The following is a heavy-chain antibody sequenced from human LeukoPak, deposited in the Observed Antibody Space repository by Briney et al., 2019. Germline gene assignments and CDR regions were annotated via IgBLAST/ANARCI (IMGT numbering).Heavy chain of an antibody. D-gene: IGHD3-10*01. CDR3: ARRGSGSYFWFDP. V-gene: IGHV4-39*01. CDR2: IYYSGSA. Sequence: SETLSLTCTVCGGSIICSSYYWGWIRQPPGTGLEWIGSIYYSGSAHYNPSLKSRVTISVDTSKNQFSLKLSSVTAADTAVYYCARRGSGSYFWFDPWGQGTLVTVSS. J-gene: IGHJ5*02. CDR1: GGSIICSSYY.